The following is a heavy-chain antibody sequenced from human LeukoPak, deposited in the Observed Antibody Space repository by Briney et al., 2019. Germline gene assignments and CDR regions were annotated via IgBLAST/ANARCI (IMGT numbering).Heavy chain of an antibody. J-gene: IGHJ5*02. D-gene: IGHD2-15*01. CDR1: GFTFSSYG. CDR3: AREIVVVVAAPGRWFDP. Sequence: GGSLRLSCAASGFTFSSYGMHWVRQAPGKGLEWVAFIRYDGSNKYYADSVKGRFTISRDNSKNTLYLQMNSLRAEDTAVYYCAREIVVVVAAPGRWFDPWGQGTLVTVSS. V-gene: IGHV3-30*02. CDR2: IRYDGSNK.